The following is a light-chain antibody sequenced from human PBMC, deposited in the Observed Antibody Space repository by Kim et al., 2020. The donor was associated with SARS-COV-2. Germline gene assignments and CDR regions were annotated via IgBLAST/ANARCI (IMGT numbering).Light chain of an antibody. J-gene: IGKJ5*01. CDR2: GVS. V-gene: IGKV1-33*01. Sequence: DILMTQSPSSLSASVGDRVTITCRATQVIRKFLNWYQQKPGRAPKLLIYGVSNLQTGVPSRFSGSGYGTEFTLTISSVQPEDFATYYCQQNNAFPITFGQGTRLEIK. CDR3: QQNNAFPIT. CDR1: QVIRKF.